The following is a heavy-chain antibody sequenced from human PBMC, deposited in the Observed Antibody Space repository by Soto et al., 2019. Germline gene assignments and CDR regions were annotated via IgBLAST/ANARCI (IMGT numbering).Heavy chain of an antibody. CDR2: INHSGNT. CDR1: GKSLGGYY. V-gene: IGHV4-34*01. J-gene: IGHJ4*02. Sequence: PSETLSLTCAVYGKSLGGYYWSWIRQPPGKALEWIGEINHSGNTTYNPSLKSRVTISVDTSKNQLFLNLSSATAADTAMYFCARHHVRGRTIAGAAEFWGQGTLVTVSS. CDR3: ARHHVRGRTIAGAAEF. D-gene: IGHD1-26*01.